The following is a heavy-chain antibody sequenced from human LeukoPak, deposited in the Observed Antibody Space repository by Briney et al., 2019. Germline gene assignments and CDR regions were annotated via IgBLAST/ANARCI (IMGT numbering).Heavy chain of an antibody. V-gene: IGHV1-18*01. D-gene: IGHD3-16*01. CDR1: GYTFTSFG. Sequence: ASVTVSCKASGYTFTSFGITWVRQAPGQGLEWMGWISAYNGNTNYAQKFQGRVTITADKSTSTAYMELSSLRSEDTAVYYCARAISFVGTNWFDPWGQGALVTVSS. J-gene: IGHJ5*02. CDR2: ISAYNGNT. CDR3: ARAISFVGTNWFDP.